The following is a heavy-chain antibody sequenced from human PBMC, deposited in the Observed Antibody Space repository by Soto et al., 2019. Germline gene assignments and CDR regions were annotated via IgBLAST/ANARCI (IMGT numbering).Heavy chain of an antibody. CDR1: GFTFSSYA. J-gene: IGHJ4*02. CDR2: ISGSGGST. CDR3: AKDLSSSWYGGYFDY. V-gene: IGHV3-23*01. Sequence: SGGSLRLSCAASGFTFSSYAMSWVRQAPGKGLEWVSAISGSGGSTYYADSVKGRFTISRDNSKNTLYLQMNSLRAEDTAVYYCAKDLSSSWYGGYFDYWGQGTLVTVSS. D-gene: IGHD6-13*01.